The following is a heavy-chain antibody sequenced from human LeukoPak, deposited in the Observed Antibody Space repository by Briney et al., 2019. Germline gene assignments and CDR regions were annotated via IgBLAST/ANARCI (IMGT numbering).Heavy chain of an antibody. CDR1: EFTFSSYA. J-gene: IGHJ4*02. V-gene: IGHV3-23*01. CDR3: AKGRYSSAWYYFDY. Sequence: QPGGSLRLSCAASEFTFSSYAMAWVRQAPGKGLEWVSFISGSGGSTYHADSVKGQFTISRDNSKNALYLQMNSLRAEDTAIYYCAKGRYSSAWYYFDYWGQGTLVTVSS. CDR2: ISGSGGST. D-gene: IGHD6-19*01.